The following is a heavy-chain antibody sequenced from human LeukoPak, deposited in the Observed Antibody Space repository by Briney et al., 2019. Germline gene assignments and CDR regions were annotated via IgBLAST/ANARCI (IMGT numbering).Heavy chain of an antibody. V-gene: IGHV1-69*06. CDR3: ACGEGKSSGYSY. CDR1: GGTFSSYA. CDR2: IIPIFGTA. J-gene: IGHJ4*02. D-gene: IGHD3-22*01. Sequence: SVTVSCKASGGTFSSYAISWVRQAPGQGLEWMGGIIPIFGTANYAQKFQGRVTITADKSTSTAYMELSSLRSEDTAVYYCACGEGKSSGYSYWGQGTLVTVSS.